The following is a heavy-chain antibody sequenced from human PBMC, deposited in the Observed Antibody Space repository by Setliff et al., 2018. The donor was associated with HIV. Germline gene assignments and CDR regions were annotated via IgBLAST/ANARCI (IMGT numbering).Heavy chain of an antibody. V-gene: IGHV2-70*11. CDR1: GGSISSYY. D-gene: IGHD6-19*01. Sequence: TLSLTCTVSGGSISSYYWSWIRQPPGKALEWLARIDWDDDKYYSTSPKTRLTISKDTSKNQVVLTMTNMDPVDTATYYCARSIAVAGSEGSYYYYYYMDVWGEGTTVTVSS. J-gene: IGHJ6*03. CDR3: ARSIAVAGSEGSYYYYYYMDV. CDR2: IDWDDDK.